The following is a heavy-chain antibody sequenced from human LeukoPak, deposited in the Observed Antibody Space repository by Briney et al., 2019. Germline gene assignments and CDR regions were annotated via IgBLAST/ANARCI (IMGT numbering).Heavy chain of an antibody. CDR1: GFTVSSNY. J-gene: IGHJ5*02. CDR2: IKSKTDGGTT. CDR3: TTPYNWNRGFDP. D-gene: IGHD1/OR15-1a*01. V-gene: IGHV3-15*01. Sequence: GGSLRLSCAASGFTVSSNYMSWVRQAPGKGLEWVGRIKSKTDGGTTDYAAPVKGRFTISRDDSKNTLYLQMNSLKTEDTAVYYCTTPYNWNRGFDPWGQGTLVTVSS.